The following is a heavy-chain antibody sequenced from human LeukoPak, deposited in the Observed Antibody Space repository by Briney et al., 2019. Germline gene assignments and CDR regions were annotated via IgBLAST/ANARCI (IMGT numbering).Heavy chain of an antibody. D-gene: IGHD6-13*01. J-gene: IGHJ4*02. CDR1: GFTVSSNY. Sequence: PGGSLRLSCAASGFTVSSNYMSWVRQAPGEGLEWVSVIYSGGSTYYADSVKGRFTISRDNSKNTLYLQMNSLRAEDTAVYYCARDPLPYSSSWYGARDCWGQGTLVTVSS. CDR3: ARDPLPYSSSWYGARDC. CDR2: IYSGGST. V-gene: IGHV3-66*01.